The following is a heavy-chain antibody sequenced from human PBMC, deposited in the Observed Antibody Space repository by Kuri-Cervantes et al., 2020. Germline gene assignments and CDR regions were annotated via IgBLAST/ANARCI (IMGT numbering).Heavy chain of an antibody. CDR3: ARVSPEYCSGGSCYWGWFDP. CDR1: GFTFSSYG. V-gene: IGHV3-30*19. CDR2: ISYDGSNK. J-gene: IGHJ5*02. D-gene: IGHD2-15*01. Sequence: GESLKISCAASGFTFSSYGMHWVRQAPGKGLEWVAVISYDGSNKYYADSVKGRVTISRDNSKNTLYLQMNSLSAEDTAVYYCARVSPEYCSGGSCYWGWFDPWGQGTLVTVSS.